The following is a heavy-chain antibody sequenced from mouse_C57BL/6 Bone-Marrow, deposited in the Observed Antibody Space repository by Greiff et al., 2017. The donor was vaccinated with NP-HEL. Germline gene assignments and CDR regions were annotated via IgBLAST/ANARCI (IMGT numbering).Heavy chain of an antibody. J-gene: IGHJ3*01. CDR2: FHPYNDDT. CDR3: ARGRNDYDGFAY. Sequence: ESGAELVKPGASVKMSCKASGYTFTTYPIEWMKQNHGKSLEWIGNFHPYNDDTKYNEKFKGKATLTVEKSSSTVYLELSRLTSDDSAVYYCARGRNDYDGFAYWGQGTLVTVSA. V-gene: IGHV1-47*01. D-gene: IGHD2-4*01. CDR1: GYTFTTYP.